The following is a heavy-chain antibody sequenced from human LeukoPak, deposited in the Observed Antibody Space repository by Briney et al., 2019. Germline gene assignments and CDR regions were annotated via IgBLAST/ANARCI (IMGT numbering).Heavy chain of an antibody. V-gene: IGHV3-48*01. CDR2: ISSSSSTI. J-gene: IGHJ4*02. CDR1: GFTFSSYS. CDR3: ARDQLSAARPYYFDY. Sequence: GGSLRLSCAASGFTFSSYSMNWVRQAPGKGLEWVSYISSSSSTIYYADSVKGRFTISRDNAKNSLYLQMNSLRAEDTAVYYCARDQLSAARPYYFDYWGQGTLVTVSS. D-gene: IGHD6-6*01.